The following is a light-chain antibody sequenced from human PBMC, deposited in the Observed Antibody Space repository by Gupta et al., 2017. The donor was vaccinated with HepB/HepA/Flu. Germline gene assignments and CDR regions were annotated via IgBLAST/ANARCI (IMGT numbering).Light chain of an antibody. Sequence: EIVLPQSPATLSFCPGDRATLPFRSSQSVSSYLAWYQQKPGQAPRLLIYGASNRATGIPARFSGSGSGTDFTLTISSLEPEDLAVYYCQQRSSWPFTFGPGTKVDIK. V-gene: IGKV3-11*01. J-gene: IGKJ3*01. CDR1: QSVSSY. CDR2: GAS. CDR3: QQRSSWPFT.